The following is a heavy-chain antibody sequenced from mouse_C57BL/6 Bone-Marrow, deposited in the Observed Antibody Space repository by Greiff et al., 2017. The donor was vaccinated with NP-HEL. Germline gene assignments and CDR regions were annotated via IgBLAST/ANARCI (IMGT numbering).Heavy chain of an antibody. CDR3: ARTNYSNFYYFDY. Sequence: VQRVESGAELVKPGASVKMSCKASGYTFTTYPIEWMKQNHGKSLEWIGNFHPYNDDTKYNEKFKGKATLTVEKSSSTVYLELSRLTSDDSAVYYCARTNYSNFYYFDYWGQGTTLTVSS. CDR1: GYTFTTYP. D-gene: IGHD2-5*01. V-gene: IGHV1-47*01. J-gene: IGHJ2*01. CDR2: FHPYNDDT.